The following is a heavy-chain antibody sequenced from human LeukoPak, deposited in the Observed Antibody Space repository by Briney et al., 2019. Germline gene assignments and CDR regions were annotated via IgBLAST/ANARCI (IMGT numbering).Heavy chain of an antibody. CDR3: AKDSAGYSYGFLRLYYFDY. CDR2: INTDGSDT. CDR1: GFTFRSYW. J-gene: IGHJ4*02. Sequence: GGSLRLSCAASGFTFRSYWMHWVRQPPGKGLVWVSRINTDGSDTTYADSVKGRFTISRDNSKNTLYLQMNSLRAEDTAVYYCAKDSAGYSYGFLRLYYFDYWGQGTLVTVSS. V-gene: IGHV3-74*01. D-gene: IGHD5-18*01.